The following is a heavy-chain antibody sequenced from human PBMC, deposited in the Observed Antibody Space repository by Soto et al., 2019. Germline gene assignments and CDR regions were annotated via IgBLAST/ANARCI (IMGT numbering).Heavy chain of an antibody. Sequence: SETLSLTRPFSGCSISSSSFHWGWVRPPPGKGLEWIGSIYYSGSTYYSPSLKSRVTISVDTSKNQFSLKLSSVTAADTAVYYCARRERAAGTDWWFDPWGQGTLVT. D-gene: IGHD6-13*01. CDR2: IYYSGST. V-gene: IGHV4-39*01. J-gene: IGHJ5*02. CDR1: GCSISSSSFH. CDR3: ARRERAAGTDWWFDP.